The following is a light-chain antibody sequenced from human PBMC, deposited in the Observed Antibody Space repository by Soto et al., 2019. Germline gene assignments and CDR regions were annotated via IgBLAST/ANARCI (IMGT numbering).Light chain of an antibody. CDR2: EVS. V-gene: IGLV2-14*01. Sequence: QSALTQPASVSGSPGQSITISCTGTNSDVGVYNYVSWYQQHPGKAPKVIIYEVSNRPSGVSNRFSGSKSGNTASLTISGLQTEDEADYYCSSYTSGTTRLFGGGTQLTVL. CDR3: SSYTSGTTRL. CDR1: NSDVGVYNY. J-gene: IGLJ3*02.